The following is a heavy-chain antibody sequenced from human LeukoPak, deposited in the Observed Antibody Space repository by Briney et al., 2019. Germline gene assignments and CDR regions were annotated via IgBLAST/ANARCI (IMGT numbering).Heavy chain of an antibody. D-gene: IGHD5-12*01. CDR2: ISYDGSNK. CDR1: GFTFSSYA. J-gene: IGHJ4*02. Sequence: PGGSLRLSCAASGFTFSSYAMHWVRQAPGKGLEWVAVISYDGSNKYYADSVKGRFTISRDNSKNTLYLQMNSLRAEDTAVYYCARGIIPSLGYSGYGPSGFDYWGQGTLVTVSS. V-gene: IGHV3-30*04. CDR3: ARGIIPSLGYSGYGPSGFDY.